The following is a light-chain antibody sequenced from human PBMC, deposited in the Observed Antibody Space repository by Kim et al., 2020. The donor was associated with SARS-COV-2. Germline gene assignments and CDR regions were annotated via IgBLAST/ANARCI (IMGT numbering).Light chain of an antibody. V-gene: IGKV4-1*01. CDR2: WAS. CDR3: QQYYNSPYS. J-gene: IGKJ2*03. CDR1: QSVLHSANNKNY. Sequence: DIVMTQSPDSLAVSLGERATINCKSSQSVLHSANNKNYLAWYQQKPGQPPKLFIYWASTRESGVPDRFSGSGSGTDFTLTISSLQAEDVTVYYVQQYYNSPYSYGEG.